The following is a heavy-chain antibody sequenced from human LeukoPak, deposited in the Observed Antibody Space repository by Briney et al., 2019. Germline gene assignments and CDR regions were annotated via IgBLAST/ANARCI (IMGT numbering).Heavy chain of an antibody. CDR3: ARALWSGPVYYGMDV. J-gene: IGHJ6*02. Sequence: SGGSLRLSCAASGFTLSNYNFYWVRQAPGKGLEWVSSISSTSSYIYYADSMKGRFTISRDNAKNSLYLQMNSLRAEDTAVYYCARALWSGPVYYGMDVWGQGTTVTVSS. D-gene: IGHD3-10*01. CDR2: ISSTSSYI. CDR1: GFTLSNYN. V-gene: IGHV3-21*01.